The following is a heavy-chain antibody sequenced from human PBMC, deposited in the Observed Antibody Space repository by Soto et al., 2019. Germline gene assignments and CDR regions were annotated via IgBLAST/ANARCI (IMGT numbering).Heavy chain of an antibody. CDR1: GFSLSNNG. CDR2: ISYDGNNK. CDR3: AKGGSGNYLTYYYYYGMDV. D-gene: IGHD3-22*01. Sequence: GGSLRLSCAASGFSLSNNGMHWVRQAPGKGLEWVAVISYDGNNKYYADSVKGRFTISRDNSKNTVYLEMNNLRAEDTAMYYCAKGGSGNYLTYYYYYGMDVWGQGTTVTVSS. V-gene: IGHV3-30*18. J-gene: IGHJ6*02.